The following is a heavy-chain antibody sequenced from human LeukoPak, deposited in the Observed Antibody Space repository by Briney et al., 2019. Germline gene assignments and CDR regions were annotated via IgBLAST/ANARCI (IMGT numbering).Heavy chain of an antibody. CDR1: GFTFSSYW. CDR2: INTDGSTT. CDR3: ARESGYCSSTSCYRPEDY. Sequence: GRSLRLSCAASGFTFSSYWMHWVRQAPGKGLVWVSRINTDGSTTTYADSVKGRFTISRDNAKNTLYLQMNSLRAEDTAVYYCARESGYCSSTSCYRPEDYWGQGTLVTVSS. V-gene: IGHV3-74*01. J-gene: IGHJ4*02. D-gene: IGHD2-2*01.